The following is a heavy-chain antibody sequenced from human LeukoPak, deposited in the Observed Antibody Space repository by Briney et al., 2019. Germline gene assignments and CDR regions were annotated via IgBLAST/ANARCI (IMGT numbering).Heavy chain of an antibody. Sequence: GGSLRLSCAVSGFSFYTYGIHWVRHAPGKGLEWVAVIWNDGSNKYYADSVKGRFTISRDNSKNTLYLEMNSLRRDDTAVYFCARVHTERASLPPFDHWGQGSLVTVSS. CDR2: IWNDGSNK. CDR3: ARVHTERASLPPFDH. V-gene: IGHV3-33*01. CDR1: GFSFYTYG. J-gene: IGHJ4*02. D-gene: IGHD1-26*01.